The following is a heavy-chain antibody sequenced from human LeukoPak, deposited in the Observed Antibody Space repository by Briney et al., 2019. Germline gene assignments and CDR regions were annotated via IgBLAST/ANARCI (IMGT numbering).Heavy chain of an antibody. CDR1: GFTFSSYG. Sequence: GGSLRLSCAASGFTFSSYGMHWVRQAPGKGLEWVAFIRLDGSNKYYADSVRGRFTISRGNSKNTLYLQMNSLRAEDTALYYCAKPHFGYWGQGTLVTVSS. V-gene: IGHV3-30*02. J-gene: IGHJ4*02. CDR3: AKPHFGY. CDR2: IRLDGSNK.